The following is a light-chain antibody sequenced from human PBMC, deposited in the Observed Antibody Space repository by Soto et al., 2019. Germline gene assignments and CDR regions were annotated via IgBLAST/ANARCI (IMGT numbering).Light chain of an antibody. Sequence: ETVLTQSPGTLSLSPGDRATLSCRASQSFDTNYLAWYQQKPGQAPRLLIYRTSIRATGIPDRFSGRGSGTEFTRSISRLEPEDFAVYYCQQYGSSPWTFGQGTKVEIK. V-gene: IGKV3-20*01. J-gene: IGKJ1*01. CDR1: QSFDTNY. CDR2: RTS. CDR3: QQYGSSPWT.